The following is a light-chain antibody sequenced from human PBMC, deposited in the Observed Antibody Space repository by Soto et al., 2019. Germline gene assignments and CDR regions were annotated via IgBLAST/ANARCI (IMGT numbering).Light chain of an antibody. CDR3: QQYGSAGT. Sequence: EIVLTQSPGTLSLSPGERATLSCRASQSVSNNYLAWYQQKPGQAPRLLIYGASNKATGIPDRFSGSGCGTGFDHTVSCLEPEDFGVYYCQQYGSAGTCGQGTKVEIK. CDR2: GAS. V-gene: IGKV3-20*01. CDR1: QSVSNNY. J-gene: IGKJ1*01.